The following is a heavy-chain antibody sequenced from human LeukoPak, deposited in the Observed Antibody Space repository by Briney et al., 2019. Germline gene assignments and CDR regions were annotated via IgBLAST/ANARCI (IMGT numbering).Heavy chain of an antibody. CDR1: GFSLSTSGVG. CDR2: IYWNDDK. CDR3: AHSLRARHSFDY. V-gene: IGHV2-5*01. Sequence: SGPTLVNPTQTLTLTCTFSGFSLSTSGVGVGWIRQPPGKALEWLALIYWNDDKRYSPSLKSRLTITKDTSKNQVVLTITNMDAVDTATYYCAHSLRARHSFDYWGQGTLVTVSS. D-gene: IGHD5-12*01. J-gene: IGHJ4*02.